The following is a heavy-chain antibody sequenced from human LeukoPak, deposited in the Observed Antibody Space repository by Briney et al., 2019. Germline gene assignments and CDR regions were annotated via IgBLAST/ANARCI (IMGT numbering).Heavy chain of an antibody. V-gene: IGHV4-59*01. CDR3: AREYYGSGRIDY. D-gene: IGHD3-10*01. Sequence: PSATLSLTCTVSGGSISSYYCGSIRQHPGKGMEWIGYIYYSGSTNYNPSLKSRVTISVDTSKNQFSLKLSSVTAADTAVYYCAREYYGSGRIDYWGQGTLVTVSS. CDR2: IYYSGST. CDR1: GGSISSYY. J-gene: IGHJ4*02.